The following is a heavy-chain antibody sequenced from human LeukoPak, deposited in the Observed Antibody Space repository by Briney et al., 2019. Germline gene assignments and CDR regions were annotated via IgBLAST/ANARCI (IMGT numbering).Heavy chain of an antibody. D-gene: IGHD1-26*01. V-gene: IGHV3-33*06. CDR2: IWYDGSNK. CDR1: GFTFSSYG. CDR3: AKGGQGGGALYFDY. J-gene: IGHJ4*02. Sequence: PGRSLRLSCAASGFTFSSYGMHWVRQAPGKGLEWVAVIWYDGSNKYYADSVKGRFSISRDNSKDTLSLQMNSLRAEDTAIYYCAKGGQGGGALYFDYWGQGILVTVSS.